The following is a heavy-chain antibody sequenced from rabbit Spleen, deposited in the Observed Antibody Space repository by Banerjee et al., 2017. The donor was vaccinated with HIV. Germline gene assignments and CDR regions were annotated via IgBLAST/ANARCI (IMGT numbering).Heavy chain of an antibody. CDR1: GFSFNSGYD. V-gene: IGHV1S40*01. CDR3: ARDTSTSFSSYGMDL. Sequence: QSLEESGGDLVKPGASLTLTCKASGFSFNSGYDMCWVRQAPGKGLEWIACIDSGSSGFSYFATWAKGRFTCSKTSSTTVTLQMTRLTAADTATYFCARDTSTSFSSYGMDLWGPGTLVTVS. D-gene: IGHD1-1*01. J-gene: IGHJ6*01. CDR2: IDSGSSGFS.